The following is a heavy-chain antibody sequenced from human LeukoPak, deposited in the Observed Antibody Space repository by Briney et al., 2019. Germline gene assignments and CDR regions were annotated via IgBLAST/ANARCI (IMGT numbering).Heavy chain of an antibody. CDR1: GFTFSSYS. D-gene: IGHD6-19*01. Sequence: PGGSLRLSCAASGFTFSSYSMNWVRQAPGKGLEWVSYISGSSGTRYYADSVRGRFTISRDDAKNSLYLQMNSLRAEDTAVYYCARAPYTSGWYRGDNDHWGQGTLVTVSS. J-gene: IGHJ4*02. CDR3: ARAPYTSGWYRGDNDH. CDR2: ISGSSGTR. V-gene: IGHV3-48*01.